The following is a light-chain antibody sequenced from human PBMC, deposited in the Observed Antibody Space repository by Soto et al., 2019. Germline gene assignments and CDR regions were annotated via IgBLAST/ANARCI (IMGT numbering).Light chain of an antibody. CDR3: LSYTRNTTLL. CDR2: EVN. CDR1: SSDIGGYKY. Sequence: QSVLTQPDSVSGSPGQSITICCTGTSSDIGGYKYVSWYQHHPGRAPKFIIYEVNNRPSGVSNRFSGSKSGNTASLTIAGLQTEDEADYYCLSYTRNTTLLFGGGTQLTVL. J-gene: IGLJ2*01. V-gene: IGLV2-14*01.